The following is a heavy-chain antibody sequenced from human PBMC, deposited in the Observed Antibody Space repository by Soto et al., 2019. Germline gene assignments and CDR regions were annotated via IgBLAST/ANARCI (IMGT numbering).Heavy chain of an antibody. CDR2: IYYSGST. CDR3: ARGGYYDSSGYYGGWYFDL. CDR1: GGSISSGGYY. J-gene: IGHJ2*01. D-gene: IGHD3-22*01. V-gene: IGHV4-31*03. Sequence: QVQLQESGPGLVKPSQTLSLTCTVSGGSISSGGYYWSWIRQHPGKGLEWIGYIYYSGSTYYNPSLKIRVTISVDTAKNQFSLKLSSVTAADTAVYYCARGGYYDSSGYYGGWYFDLWGRGTLVTVSS.